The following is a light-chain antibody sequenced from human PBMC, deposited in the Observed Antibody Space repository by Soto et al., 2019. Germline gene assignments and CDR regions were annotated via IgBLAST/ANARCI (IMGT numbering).Light chain of an antibody. CDR1: SSDVGGYNY. V-gene: IGLV2-14*01. CDR3: RSYTSSSTLEV. CDR2: DVS. Sequence: QSALTQPASVSGSPGQSITISCTGTSSDVGGYNYVSWYQQHPGKAPKLMIYDVSNRPSGVSNRFSGSTSVNTASLTISGLQAEDESDYYCRSYTSSSTLEVFGGGTNLTVL. J-gene: IGLJ2*01.